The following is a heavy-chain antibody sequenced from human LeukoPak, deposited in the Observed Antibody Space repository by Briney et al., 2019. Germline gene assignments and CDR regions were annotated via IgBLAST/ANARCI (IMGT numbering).Heavy chain of an antibody. CDR1: GFTFNTYS. CDR2: IISDSSYI. Sequence: GGSLSLSGAASGFTFNTYSRNWVGRAPGKGLEWVSSIISDSSYIFYADSVKGRFTISRDNAKNSLYLQVNSLRDEDTAVYYCTSTNYCSGGGCLSAAFDIWGQGTMVTVSS. D-gene: IGHD2-15*01. J-gene: IGHJ3*02. V-gene: IGHV3-21*01. CDR3: TSTNYCSGGGCLSAAFDI.